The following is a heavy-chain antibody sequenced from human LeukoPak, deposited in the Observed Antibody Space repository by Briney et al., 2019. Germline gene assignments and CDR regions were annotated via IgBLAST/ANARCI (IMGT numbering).Heavy chain of an antibody. Sequence: PGGSLRLSCAASGFTFSSYSMNWVRQAPGKGLEWVSSISSSSSYIYYADSVKGRFTISRDNAKNSLYLQMNSLRAEDTAVYYCARDQADIVVVPASFFDYWCRGTLVTVAS. CDR1: GFTFSSYS. J-gene: IGHJ4*02. CDR2: ISSSSSYI. D-gene: IGHD2-2*01. V-gene: IGHV3-21*01. CDR3: ARDQADIVVVPASFFDY.